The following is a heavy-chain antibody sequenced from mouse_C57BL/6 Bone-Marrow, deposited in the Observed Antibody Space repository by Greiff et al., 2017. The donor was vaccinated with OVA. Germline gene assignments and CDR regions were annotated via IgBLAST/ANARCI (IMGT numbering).Heavy chain of an antibody. V-gene: IGHV1-61*01. CDR2: IYPSDSET. CDR3: ARIITTVVAWGGLFAY. CDR1: GYTFTSYW. J-gene: IGHJ3*01. Sequence: QVHVKQPGAELVRPGSSVKLSCKASGYTFTSYWMDWVKQRPGQGLEWIGNIYPSDSETHYNQKFKDKATLTVDKSSSTAYMQLSSLTSEDSAVYYCARIITTVVAWGGLFAYWGQGTLVTVSA. D-gene: IGHD1-1*01.